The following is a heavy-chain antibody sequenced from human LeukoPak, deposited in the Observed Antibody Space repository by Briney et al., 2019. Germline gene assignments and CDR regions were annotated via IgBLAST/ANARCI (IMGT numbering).Heavy chain of an antibody. Sequence: GGSLRLSCAASGFIVSSNYMSWVRQAPGKGLEWVSVIYSGGRTYYAASVKGRFTISRDNSKNTLFLQMNSLSAEDTAVYYCARHSSGWYYNWFDPWGQGTLITVSS. D-gene: IGHD6-19*01. V-gene: IGHV3-66*04. CDR2: IYSGGRT. J-gene: IGHJ5*02. CDR1: GFIVSSNY. CDR3: ARHSSGWYYNWFDP.